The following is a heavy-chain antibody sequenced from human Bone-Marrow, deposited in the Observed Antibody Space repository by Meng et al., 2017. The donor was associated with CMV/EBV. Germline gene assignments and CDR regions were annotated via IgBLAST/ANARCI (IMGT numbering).Heavy chain of an antibody. CDR1: GYTFNGYY. V-gene: IGHV1-2*02. CDR2: INPNSDDT. D-gene: IGHD6-19*01. Sequence: ASVKVSCKASGYTFNGYYIHWVRQAPGQGLEWMGWINPNSDDTNYAQKFQGKVTMTRDTSISTAYMELTSLRSDDTAVYYCARDIPGSRYSSGWPLDYWGQGTLVTVSS. J-gene: IGHJ4*02. CDR3: ARDIPGSRYSSGWPLDY.